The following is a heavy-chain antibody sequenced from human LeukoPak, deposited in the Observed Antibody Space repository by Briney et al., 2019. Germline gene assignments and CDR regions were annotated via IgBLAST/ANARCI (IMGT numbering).Heavy chain of an antibody. CDR2: ISDSSTVV. V-gene: IGHV3-11*01. D-gene: IGHD2-2*02. CDR3: ARDRRPAQYRGLDV. J-gene: IGHJ6*02. Sequence: SGGSLRLSCAASGFAFSATYMSWIRQAPGKGLEWISYISDSSTVVYYTDSVKGRFTISRDNANNSLFLQLNSLRAEDTAVYFCARDRRPAQYRGLDVWGRGTTVTVSS. CDR1: GFAFSATY.